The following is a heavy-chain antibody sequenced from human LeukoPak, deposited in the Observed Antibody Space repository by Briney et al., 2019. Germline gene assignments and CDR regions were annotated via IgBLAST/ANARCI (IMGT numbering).Heavy chain of an antibody. V-gene: IGHV5-51*01. CDR2: IYPGDSDT. D-gene: IGHD4-17*01. CDR1: GYSFTSYW. J-gene: IGHJ5*02. Sequence: GASVTVSCKGSGYSFTSYWIGWVRQMPGKGLEWMGIIYPGDSDTRYTPSFQGQVTISADKSISTAYLQWSSLKASDTAMYYCARLNDGDLNWFDPWGQGTLVTVSS. CDR3: ARLNDGDLNWFDP.